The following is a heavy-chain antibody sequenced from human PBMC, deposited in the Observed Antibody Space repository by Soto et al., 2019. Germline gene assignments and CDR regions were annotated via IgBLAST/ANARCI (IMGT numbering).Heavy chain of an antibody. CDR3: ARDLNEPTYWFDP. CDR1: GFTFSSYI. Sequence: PGGSLILSCAASGFTFSSYIMNWVRQAPGKGLEWVSSISSSSSYIYYADSVKGRFTISRDNAKNSLYLQMNSLRAEDTAVYYCARDLNEPTYWFDPWSQGTLVTVSS. CDR2: ISSSSSYI. V-gene: IGHV3-21*01. D-gene: IGHD1-26*01. J-gene: IGHJ5*02.